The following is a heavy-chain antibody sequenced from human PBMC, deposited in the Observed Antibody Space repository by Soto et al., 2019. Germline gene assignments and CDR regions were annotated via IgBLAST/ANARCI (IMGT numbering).Heavy chain of an antibody. CDR3: ARGRDGDY. D-gene: IGHD6-6*01. CDR1: GYTFTSYG. V-gene: IGHV1-18*01. Sequence: QVHLVQSGAEVKKPGASVKVSCKCSGYTFTSYGITWVRQAPGQGLEWMGWISAHNDNTDYAQKRQGRVTVTRDTSTSTAYMELRSLRTDDTAVYYCARGRDGDYWGQGALVTVSS. CDR2: ISAHNDNT. J-gene: IGHJ4*02.